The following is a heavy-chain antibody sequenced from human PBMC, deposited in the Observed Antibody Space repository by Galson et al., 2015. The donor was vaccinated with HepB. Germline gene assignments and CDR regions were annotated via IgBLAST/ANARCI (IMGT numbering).Heavy chain of an antibody. D-gene: IGHD6-6*01. Sequence: SLRLSCAASGFTLSSYAMHWVRQAPGKGLEWVAVISYDGSNKYYADSVKGRFTISRDNSKNTLYLQMNSLRAEDTAVYYCARDLGSSTSGTYYYYGMDVWGQGTTVTVSS. V-gene: IGHV3-30-3*01. CDR3: ARDLGSSTSGTYYYYGMDV. CDR1: GFTLSSYA. J-gene: IGHJ6*02. CDR2: ISYDGSNK.